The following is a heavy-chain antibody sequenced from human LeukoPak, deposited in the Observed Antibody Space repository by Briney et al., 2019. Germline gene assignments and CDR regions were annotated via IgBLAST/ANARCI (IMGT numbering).Heavy chain of an antibody. J-gene: IGHJ4*02. CDR1: GFPFSSYW. CDR2: IKQDGSKK. D-gene: IGHD5-24*01. V-gene: IGHV3-7*04. Sequence: GGSLRVSCVASGFPFSSYWMTWVRQAPGKGLEWVANIKQDGSKKSYVDSVKGRFTISRDNAKNSLYLQMNSLRAEDTAIYYCTRVGYIDEGIDYWGQGTLVTVSS. CDR3: TRVGYIDEGIDY.